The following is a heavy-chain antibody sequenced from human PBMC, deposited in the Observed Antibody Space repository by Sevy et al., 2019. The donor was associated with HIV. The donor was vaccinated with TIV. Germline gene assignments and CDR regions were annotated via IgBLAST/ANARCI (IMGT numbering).Heavy chain of an antibody. Sequence: ASVKVSCKASGGTFSSYAISWVRQAPGQGLEWMGGIIPIFGTANYAQKFQGRVTITADESTSTAYLELSSLRSEDTAVYYCARDGTYSSGGSCLRGYFDYWGQGTLVTVSS. V-gene: IGHV1-69*13. CDR2: IIPIFGTA. J-gene: IGHJ4*02. CDR1: GGTFSSYA. D-gene: IGHD2-15*01. CDR3: ARDGTYSSGGSCLRGYFDY.